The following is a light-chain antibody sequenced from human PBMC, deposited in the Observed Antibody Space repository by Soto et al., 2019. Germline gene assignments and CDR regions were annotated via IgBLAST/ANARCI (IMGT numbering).Light chain of an antibody. V-gene: IGKV1-39*01. CDR3: QQSHSIPLT. CDR2: GAS. J-gene: IGKJ4*01. CDR1: QSISSD. Sequence: DIQMTQSPSSLSASVGDRVTITCRASQSISSDLNWYQQKPGKAPKVLIYGASSLQSGVPSRFSGSGFGTDFTLTISSLQLEDFATYYCQQSHSIPLTFGGGTKVEIK.